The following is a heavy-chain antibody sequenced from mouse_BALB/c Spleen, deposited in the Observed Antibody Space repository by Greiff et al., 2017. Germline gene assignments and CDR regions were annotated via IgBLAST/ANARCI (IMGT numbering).Heavy chain of an antibody. V-gene: IGHV3-2*02. CDR3: ARGTYGNFFAD. CDR1: GYSITSDYA. CDR2: ISYSGST. D-gene: IGHD2-1*01. Sequence: EVQGVESGPGLVKPSQSLSLTCTVTGYSITSDYAWNWIRQFPGNKLEWMGYISYSGSTSYNPSLKSRIAITRDTSKNPFFRQLNSVTTEDTATYYCARGTYGNFFADGGQGTVGTVAA. J-gene: IGHJ3*01.